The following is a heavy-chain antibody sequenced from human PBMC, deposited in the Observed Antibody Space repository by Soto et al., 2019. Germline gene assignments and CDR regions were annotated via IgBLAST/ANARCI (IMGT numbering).Heavy chain of an antibody. CDR2: VNPDGSST. D-gene: IGHD2-2*01. CDR3: ARDTYHSYYYGIDV. CDR1: GFTFSNYW. Sequence: PWGSLRLSCAASGFTFSNYWMHWVRQAPGKGLLWVSRVNPDGSSTAYADSVKGRFTISSDNARNTLYLQMHSLRADDTAVYYCARDTYHSYYYGIDVWGQGTTVTVSS. V-gene: IGHV3-74*01. J-gene: IGHJ6*02.